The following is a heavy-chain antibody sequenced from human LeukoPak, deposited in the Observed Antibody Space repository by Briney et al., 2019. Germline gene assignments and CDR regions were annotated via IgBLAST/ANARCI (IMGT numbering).Heavy chain of an antibody. CDR2: IIPIFGTA. V-gene: IGHV1-69*05. J-gene: IGHJ3*02. Sequence: GASVKVSCKASGGTFSSYAISWVRQAPGQGLEWMGGIIPIFGTANYAQKFQGRVTITTDESTSTAYMELSSLRSEDTAVYYCARELRPRAQGWELIDAFDIWGQGTMVTVSS. CDR1: GGTFSSYA. CDR3: ARELRPRAQGWELIDAFDI. D-gene: IGHD1-26*01.